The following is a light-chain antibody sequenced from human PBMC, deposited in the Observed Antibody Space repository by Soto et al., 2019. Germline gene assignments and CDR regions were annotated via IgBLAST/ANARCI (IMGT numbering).Light chain of an antibody. CDR3: QTWGTGYWV. CDR1: SGHSNYA. Sequence: QLVLTQSPSASASLGGSVKLTCTLSSGHSNYAIAWHQQQPEKGPRYLMKLNSDGSHSKGDGIPDRFSGSSSGAERYLTISSLQSEDEADYYCQTWGTGYWVFGGGTKLTVL. CDR2: LNSDGSH. J-gene: IGLJ3*02. V-gene: IGLV4-69*02.